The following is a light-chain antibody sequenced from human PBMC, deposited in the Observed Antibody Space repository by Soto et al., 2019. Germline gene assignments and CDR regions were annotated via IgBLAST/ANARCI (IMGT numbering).Light chain of an antibody. CDR1: QSISNL. V-gene: IGKV1-5*03. CDR3: QCYHTVSRT. J-gene: IGKJ1*01. Sequence: DIQMTQSPSTLSASVGDRVTITRRAGQSISNLLAWYQQKSGRAPKLLIYKATILQSGVPSRFSGSESGTEFTLTISNLQPDDFATYYCQCYHTVSRTFGQGTKVEVK. CDR2: KAT.